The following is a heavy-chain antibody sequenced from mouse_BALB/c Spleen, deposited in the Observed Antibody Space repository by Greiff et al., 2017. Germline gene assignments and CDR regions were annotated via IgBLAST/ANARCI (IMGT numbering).Heavy chain of an antibody. CDR2: IDPANGNT. CDR3: ARGSLRHWYFDV. D-gene: IGHD2-1*01. J-gene: IGHJ1*01. V-gene: IGHV14-1*02. CDR1: GYTFTDYE. Sequence: VQLQQSGAELVRPGASVTLSCKASGYTFTDYEMHWVKQRPEQGLEWIGRIDPANGNTKYDPKFQGKATITADTSSNTAYLQLSSLTSEDTAVYYCARGSLRHWYFDVWGAGTTVTVSS.